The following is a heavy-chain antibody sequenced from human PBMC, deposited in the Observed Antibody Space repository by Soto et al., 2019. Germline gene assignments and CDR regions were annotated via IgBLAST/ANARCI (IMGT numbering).Heavy chain of an antibody. CDR3: ARDPPDIVATIRGFFDY. Sequence: GGSLRLSCAASGFTFSDYYMSWIRQAPGKGLEWVSYISSSGSTIYYADSVKGRFTISRDNAKNSLYLQMNSLRAEDTAVYYCARDPPDIVATIRGFFDYWGQGTLVTVSS. V-gene: IGHV3-11*01. D-gene: IGHD5-12*01. CDR1: GFTFSDYY. CDR2: ISSSGSTI. J-gene: IGHJ4*02.